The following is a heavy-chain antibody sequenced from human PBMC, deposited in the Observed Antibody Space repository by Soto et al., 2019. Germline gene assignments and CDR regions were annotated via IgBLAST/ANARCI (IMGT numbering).Heavy chain of an antibody. CDR3: ARDMYSGRCQYYYYGMDV. J-gene: IGHJ6*02. D-gene: IGHD1-26*01. CDR1: GFTFSSYS. Sequence: EVQLVESGGGRVKPGGSLRLSCAAAGFTFSSYSMNWVRKAPGKGLEWVSSISSSSSYIYYADSVKGRFTISRHNAKNSLYLQMNSLISEDTAVDDCARDMYSGRCQYYYYGMDVWGQGTTVTVSS. V-gene: IGHV3-21*01. CDR2: ISSSSSYI.